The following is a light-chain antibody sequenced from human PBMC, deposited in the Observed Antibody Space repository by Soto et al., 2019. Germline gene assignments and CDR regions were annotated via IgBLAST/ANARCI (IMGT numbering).Light chain of an antibody. J-gene: IGLJ1*01. CDR1: SSDVGRFNY. CDR2: DVV. CDR3: TSYATVTTLYV. V-gene: IGLV2-14*03. Sequence: QSVLTQPASVSASPGQSITISCTGTSSDVGRFNYVSWYQQYPGKAPKLIIYDVVKRPSGISNRFSGSKSGNTASLTISGLQAEDEADYYCTSYATVTTLYVFGTGTKVT.